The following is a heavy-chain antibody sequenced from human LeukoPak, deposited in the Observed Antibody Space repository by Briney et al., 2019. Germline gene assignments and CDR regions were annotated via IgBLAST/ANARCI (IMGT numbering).Heavy chain of an antibody. CDR2: ISGSGGST. D-gene: IGHD3-22*01. CDR3: AKGNYYDSSGFPDQEYFQH. J-gene: IGHJ1*01. Sequence: PGGSLRLSCAASGFTFSSYAMSWVRQAPGKGLEWVSAISGSGGSTYYADSVKGRFTISRDNSKNTLYLQMNSLRAEDTAVYYCAKGNYYDSSGFPDQEYFQHWGQGTLVTVSS. CDR1: GFTFSSYA. V-gene: IGHV3-23*01.